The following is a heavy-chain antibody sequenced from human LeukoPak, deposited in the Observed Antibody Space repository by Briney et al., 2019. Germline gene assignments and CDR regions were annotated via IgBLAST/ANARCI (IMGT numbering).Heavy chain of an antibody. V-gene: IGHV4-59*01. CDR3: ATWSIATSSFDY. D-gene: IGHD2-8*02. CDR1: GGSISSYY. J-gene: IGHJ4*02. CDR2: IYYSGST. Sequence: SSETLSLTCTVSGGSISSYYWSWIRQPPGKGLEWIGCIYYSGSTNYNPSLKSRVTISQDTSKNQFSLKLSSVTAADTAVYYCATWSIATSSFDYWGRGTLVTVSS.